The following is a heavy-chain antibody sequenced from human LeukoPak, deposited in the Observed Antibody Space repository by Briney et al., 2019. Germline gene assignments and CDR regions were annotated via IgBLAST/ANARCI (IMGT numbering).Heavy chain of an antibody. V-gene: IGHV3-11*01. Sequence: PGGSLRLSCAAFGFTFSDYYMSWIRQAPGKGLEWVSYISSSGSTIYYADSVKGRFTISRDNAKNSLYLQMNSLRAEDTAVYYCARDFLARYSSGWPGPYWGQGTLVTVSS. J-gene: IGHJ4*02. CDR2: ISSSGSTI. CDR1: GFTFSDYY. CDR3: ARDFLARYSSGWPGPY. D-gene: IGHD6-19*01.